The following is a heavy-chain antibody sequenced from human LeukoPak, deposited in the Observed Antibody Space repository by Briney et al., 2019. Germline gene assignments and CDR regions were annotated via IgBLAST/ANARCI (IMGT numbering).Heavy chain of an antibody. J-gene: IGHJ4*02. V-gene: IGHV4-30-4*01. CDR1: GGSISSGDYY. CDR2: IYYSGST. Sequence: PSQTLSLTCTVPGGSISSGDYYWSWIRQSPGKGLEWIGYIYYSGSTHYNPSLKSRVSISIDTSKNQFSLKLTSVTAADTAVYFCARGFSYWGQGTLVTVSS. CDR3: ARGFSY.